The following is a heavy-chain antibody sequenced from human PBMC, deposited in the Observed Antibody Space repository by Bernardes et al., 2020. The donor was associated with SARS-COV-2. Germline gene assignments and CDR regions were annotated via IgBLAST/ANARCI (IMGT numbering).Heavy chain of an antibody. J-gene: IGHJ6*02. CDR1: GFTFRSSA. D-gene: IGHD2-2*01. V-gene: IGHV3-23*01. Sequence: GGSLLLSCAASGFTFRSSAMSWVRQAPGPGLEWVSAISGSGGSPYYADSVKGRFTISRDNSKNTLYLQMNSLRAEDTAVYYCAKDRRRYCSSTSCQYYYYGMDVWGQGTTVTVSS. CDR2: ISGSGGSP. CDR3: AKDRRRYCSSTSCQYYYYGMDV.